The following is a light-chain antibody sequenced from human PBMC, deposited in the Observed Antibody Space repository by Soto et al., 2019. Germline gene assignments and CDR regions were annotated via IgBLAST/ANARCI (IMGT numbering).Light chain of an antibody. CDR3: QTWGTGTHYV. CDR1: SGHSSYA. V-gene: IGLV4-69*01. J-gene: IGLJ1*01. CDR2: VNSDGSH. Sequence: QLVLTQSPSASASLGASVKLTCTLSSGHSSYAIAWHQQQPEKGPRYLMKVNSDGSHSKGDGIPDRFSGSSSGAERYLTISSLQSEDEADYYCQTWGTGTHYVFGTGTKLTVL.